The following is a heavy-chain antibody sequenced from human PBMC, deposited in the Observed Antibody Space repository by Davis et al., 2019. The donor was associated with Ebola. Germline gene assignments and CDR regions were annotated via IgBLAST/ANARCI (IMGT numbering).Heavy chain of an antibody. CDR1: GGSFSGYY. Sequence: MLSETLSFTCAVYGGSFSGYYWSWIRQPPGKGLEWIGEINHSGSTNYNPSLKSRVTISVDTSKNQFSLKLSSVTAADTAVYYCARVDIVVHYYGMDVWGQGTTVTVSS. D-gene: IGHD2-15*01. CDR2: INHSGST. V-gene: IGHV4-34*01. J-gene: IGHJ6*02. CDR3: ARVDIVVHYYGMDV.